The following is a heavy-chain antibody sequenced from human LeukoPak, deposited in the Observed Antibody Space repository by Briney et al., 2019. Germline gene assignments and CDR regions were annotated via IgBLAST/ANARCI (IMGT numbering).Heavy chain of an antibody. D-gene: IGHD2-8*01. CDR1: GFTFSYYA. J-gene: IGHJ4*02. V-gene: IGHV3-64D*09. CDR3: VKDHRYCANGACSAFDC. CDR2: IYRNGGRT. Sequence: PGGPLRLSCSASGFTFSYYAMHWVRQAPGKGLEHVSTIYRNGGRTHHADSVKGRFTISRDSYKNMLYLQKSSLRAEDTAVYYCVKDHRYCANGACSAFDCWGQGTLVAVCS.